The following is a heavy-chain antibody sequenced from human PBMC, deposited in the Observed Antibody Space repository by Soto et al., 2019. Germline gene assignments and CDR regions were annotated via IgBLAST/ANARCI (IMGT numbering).Heavy chain of an antibody. Sequence: EVQLLASGGGLVQPGGSLRLSCAASGFTFSSYAMNWVRQAPGKGLEWVSVISGSDGSTYYADSVKGRFTISRDNSKNTLNLQMNSLRAEDTAVYYCARRSSSWYFDYWGQGTLVTVSS. CDR1: GFTFSSYA. CDR3: ARRSSSWYFDY. CDR2: ISGSDGST. J-gene: IGHJ4*02. V-gene: IGHV3-23*01. D-gene: IGHD6-13*01.